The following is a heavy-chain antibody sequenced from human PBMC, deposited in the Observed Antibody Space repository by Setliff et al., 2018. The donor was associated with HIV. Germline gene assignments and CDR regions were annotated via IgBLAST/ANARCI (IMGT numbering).Heavy chain of an antibody. V-gene: IGHV4-39*01. D-gene: IGHD6-19*01. J-gene: IGHJ4*02. Sequence: PSETLSLTCTVSGGPISTEHNWGWFRQPPGKGLEWIAGIHEKGHTYYNPSRKSRFTILMDTSNKQFSVRLRSVTAADTATYYCARHRQWHLLPDHWGQGVWVTVSS. CDR3: ARHRQWHLLPDH. CDR1: GGPISTEHN. CDR2: IHEKGHT.